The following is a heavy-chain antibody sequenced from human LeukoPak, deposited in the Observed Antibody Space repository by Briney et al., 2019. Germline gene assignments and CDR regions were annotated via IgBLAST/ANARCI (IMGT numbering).Heavy chain of an antibody. Sequence: ASVKVSCKASGYTFTDYDIHWVRQAPGQGLEWMGWINPNTGGTNYAQNFQGRVTVTGDTSINTAYMELTRLRSDDTAVYYCARGIKHSNYYGSGSPFDYWGQGTLVTVSS. CDR2: INPNTGGT. D-gene: IGHD3-10*01. CDR3: ARGIKHSNYYGSGSPFDY. V-gene: IGHV1-2*02. J-gene: IGHJ4*02. CDR1: GYTFTDYD.